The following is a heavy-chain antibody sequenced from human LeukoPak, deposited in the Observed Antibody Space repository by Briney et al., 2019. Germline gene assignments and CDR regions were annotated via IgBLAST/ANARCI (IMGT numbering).Heavy chain of an antibody. CDR1: GGSISSGGYY. CDR3: ARLGYVGDTAMD. CDR2: IYYSGST. V-gene: IGHV4-31*03. J-gene: IGHJ4*02. Sequence: PSETLSLTCTVSGGSISSGGYYWSWIRQHPGKGLEWIGYIYYSGSTYYNPSLKSRVTISVDTSKNQFSLKLSSVTAADTAVYYCARLGYVGDTAMDWGQGTLVTVSP. D-gene: IGHD5-18*01.